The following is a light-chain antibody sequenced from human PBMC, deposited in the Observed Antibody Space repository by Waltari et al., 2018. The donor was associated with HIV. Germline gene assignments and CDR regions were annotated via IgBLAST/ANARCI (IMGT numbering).Light chain of an antibody. V-gene: IGKV1-39*01. CDR2: AAA. Sequence: DIQLTPFPSSLSASVGDGVTITCRASQSRKNYLTWYQQKSGKAPKLLIYAAASVQSGVPTKFSGSGSSTDFTLTISSLQSEYFATYYCQQIYSNPRTFGQGTKVEIE. CDR1: QSRKNY. J-gene: IGKJ1*01. CDR3: QQIYSNPRT.